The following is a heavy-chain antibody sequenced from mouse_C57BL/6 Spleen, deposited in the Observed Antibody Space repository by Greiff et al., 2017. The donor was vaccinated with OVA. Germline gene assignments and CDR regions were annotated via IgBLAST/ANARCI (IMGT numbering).Heavy chain of an antibody. CDR2: IRLKSDNYAT. CDR1: GFTFSNYW. J-gene: IGHJ2*01. Sequence: EVQLVESGGGLVQPGGSMKLSCVASGFTFSNYWMNWVRQSPEKGLEWVAQIRLKSDNYATHYAESVKGRFTISRDDSKSSVYLKMNNLRAEDTGIYYCTGRGYFDYWGQGTTLTVSS. V-gene: IGHV6-3*01. CDR3: TGRGYFDY.